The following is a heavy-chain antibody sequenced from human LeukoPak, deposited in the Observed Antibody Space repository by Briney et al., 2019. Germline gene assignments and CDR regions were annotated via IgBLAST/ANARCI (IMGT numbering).Heavy chain of an antibody. D-gene: IGHD5-24*01. V-gene: IGHV2-70*11. CDR1: GFSLTTSGMC. CDR3: VRLPCRRGYNPV. J-gene: IGHJ4*02. CDR2: LDWDDDK. Sequence: SGPTLVNPTQTLTLTCPFSGFSLTTSGMCVSWIRQPPGKALEWLARLDWDDDKYYSTSLKTRLTISKDTSKNQVVLTMTNMDPVDTATYYCVRLPCRRGYNPVWGQGTLVTVSS.